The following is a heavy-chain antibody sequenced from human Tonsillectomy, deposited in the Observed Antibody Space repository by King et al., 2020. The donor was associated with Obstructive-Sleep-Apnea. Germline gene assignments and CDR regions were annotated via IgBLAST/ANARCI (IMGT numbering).Heavy chain of an antibody. V-gene: IGHV3-30*02. CDR3: AKPTSNYDFWSGFDY. J-gene: IGHJ4*02. D-gene: IGHD3-3*01. CDR2: IRCDGINM. Sequence: QLVQSGGGVVQPGTSLRLSRTASVVTSRTYGMHCVRQAPGKWLEWWAFIRCDGINMFYADSVKGRFTVSRDNSKNTLYLQMNSLRAEDTALYYCAKPTSNYDFWSGFDYWGQGTLVTVFS. CDR1: VVTSRTYG.